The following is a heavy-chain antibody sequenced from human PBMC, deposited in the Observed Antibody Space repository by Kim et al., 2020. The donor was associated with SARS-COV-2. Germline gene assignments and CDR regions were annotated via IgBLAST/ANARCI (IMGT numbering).Heavy chain of an antibody. V-gene: IGHV6-1*01. D-gene: IGHD5-12*01. Sequence: YAVSVKSRITINPDTSKNQFSLQLNSVTPEDTAVYYCARGDSGYDFLHDYWGQGTLVTVSS. CDR3: ARGDSGYDFLHDY. J-gene: IGHJ4*02.